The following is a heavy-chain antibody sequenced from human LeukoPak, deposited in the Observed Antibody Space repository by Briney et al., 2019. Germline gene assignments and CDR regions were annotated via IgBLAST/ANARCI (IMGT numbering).Heavy chain of an antibody. J-gene: IGHJ3*02. CDR3: AKDLTGGIAAAGTFDAFDI. D-gene: IGHD6-13*01. Sequence: PGGSLRLSCAASGFTFSSYAMSWVRQAPGKGLEGVSAISGSGGSTYYADSVNGRFTISIDNYKNTLYLQMNRMSAEDTAVYYCAKDLTGGIAAAGTFDAFDIWGQGTMVTVSS. V-gene: IGHV3-23*01. CDR1: GFTFSSYA. CDR2: ISGSGGST.